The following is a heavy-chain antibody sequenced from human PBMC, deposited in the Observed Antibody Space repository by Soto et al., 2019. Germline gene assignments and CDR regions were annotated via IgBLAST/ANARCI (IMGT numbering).Heavy chain of an antibody. J-gene: IGHJ6*02. V-gene: IGHV3-23*01. D-gene: IGHD3-3*01. CDR1: GFTFTIYA. CDR3: AREEWTDRRPYLYSGMDV. Sequence: EVQLLESGGGLVQPGGSLKLSCAVSGFTFTIYAMCWVHQAPGKGLEWVSGINDDGDRTYYPDSVRGRFTISRDNSKNTLYLQMNSLGAEDTGVYYCAREEWTDRRPYLYSGMDVWGQGTTVTVSS. CDR2: INDDGDRT.